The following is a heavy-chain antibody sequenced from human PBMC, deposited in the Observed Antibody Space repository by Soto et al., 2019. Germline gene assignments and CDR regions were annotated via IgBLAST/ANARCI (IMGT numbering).Heavy chain of an antibody. CDR2: IWYDGSNK. CDR1: GFTFSSYG. D-gene: IGHD6-19*01. V-gene: IGHV3-33*01. Sequence: QVQLVESGGGVVQPGRSLRLSCAASGFTFSSYGMHWVRQAPGKGLEWVAVIWYDGSNKYYADSVKGRFTISRDNSKNPMYLQMNRLRAEDTDADYCAREGGDGWYANSGWCDPWGQGTLVTVSS. CDR3: AREGGDGWYANSGWCDP. J-gene: IGHJ5*02.